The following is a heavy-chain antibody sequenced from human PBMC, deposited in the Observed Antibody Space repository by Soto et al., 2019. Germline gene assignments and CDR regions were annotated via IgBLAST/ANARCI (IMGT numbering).Heavy chain of an antibody. V-gene: IGHV3-48*02. J-gene: IGHJ3*02. D-gene: IGHD3-22*01. CDR2: ISSSSSTI. Sequence: EVQLVESGGGLVQPGGSLRLSCAASGFTFSSYSMNWVRQAPGKGLEWVSYISSSSSTIYYADSVKGRFTISRDNAENSLYLQMNSLRDEDTAVYYCARGQLGYYDSSGYTLAAFDIWGQGTMVTVSS. CDR3: ARGQLGYYDSSGYTLAAFDI. CDR1: GFTFSSYS.